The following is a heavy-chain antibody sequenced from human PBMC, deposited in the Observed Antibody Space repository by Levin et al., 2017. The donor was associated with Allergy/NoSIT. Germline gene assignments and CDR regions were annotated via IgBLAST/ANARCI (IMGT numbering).Heavy chain of an antibody. CDR1: GFTVSSNY. J-gene: IGHJ6*02. V-gene: IGHV3-53*01. D-gene: IGHD3-10*01. CDR2: IYSGGST. Sequence: GGSLRLSCAASGFTVSSNYMSWVRQAPGKGLEWVSVIYSGGSTYYADSVKGRFTISRDNSKNTLYLQMNSLRAEDTAVYYCASDRGTMGRGVMLRYYYGMDGWGQGTTVTVSS. CDR3: ASDRGTMGRGVMLRYYYGMDG.